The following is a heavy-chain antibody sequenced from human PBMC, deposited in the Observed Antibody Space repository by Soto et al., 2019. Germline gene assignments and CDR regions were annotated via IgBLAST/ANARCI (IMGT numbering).Heavy chain of an antibody. CDR1: GFTFSSYG. V-gene: IGHV3-30*18. D-gene: IGHD6-13*01. J-gene: IGHJ6*02. Sequence: QVQLVESGGSVVQPGTSLRLSCAPSGFTFSSYGMYWVRQAPGKGLEWVAVVSYDGNNKYYADSVKGRFTISRDNAKNMLYLQMISLRPDDTAVYYCAKDLGQQLVLNYGMDVWGQGTTVTVSS. CDR3: AKDLGQQLVLNYGMDV. CDR2: VSYDGNNK.